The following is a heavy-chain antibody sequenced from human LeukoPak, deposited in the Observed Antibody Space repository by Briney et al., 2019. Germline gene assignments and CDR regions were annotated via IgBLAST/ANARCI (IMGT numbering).Heavy chain of an antibody. Sequence: GESLKISCKGSGYSFTSYWIGWVRQMPGKGLEWMGIIYPGDSDTRYSPSFQGQVTISADKSISTAYLQWSSLKASDTAMYYCARHPPVQLERRGDDAFDIWGQGTMVTVSS. V-gene: IGHV5-51*01. CDR1: GYSFTSYW. J-gene: IGHJ3*02. D-gene: IGHD1-1*01. CDR3: ARHPPVQLERRGDDAFDI. CDR2: IYPGDSDT.